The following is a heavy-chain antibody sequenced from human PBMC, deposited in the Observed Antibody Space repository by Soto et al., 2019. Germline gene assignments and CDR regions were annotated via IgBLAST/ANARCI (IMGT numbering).Heavy chain of an antibody. J-gene: IGHJ4*02. Sequence: GGSLRLSCAASGFTFSSYSMNWVRQAPGKGLEWVSSISSSSSYIYYADSVKGRFTISRDNAKNSLYLQMNSLRAEDTAVYYCARDASEKDIVVVPAATYFDYWGQGALVTVSS. CDR1: GFTFSSYS. CDR3: ARDASEKDIVVVPAATYFDY. D-gene: IGHD2-2*01. V-gene: IGHV3-21*01. CDR2: ISSSSSYI.